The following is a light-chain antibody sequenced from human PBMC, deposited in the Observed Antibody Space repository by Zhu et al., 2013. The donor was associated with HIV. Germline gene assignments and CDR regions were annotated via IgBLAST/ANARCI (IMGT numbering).Light chain of an antibody. V-gene: IGKV2-30*01. Sequence: AVMTQSPLSLPVSLGQSASISCTSSESLLYTNGFTYLNWFHQRPGQSPRRLIYLVSYRDSGVPDRFSGSGSGTAFTLKISRVEAEDVGLYYCMQGTHWPRTFGPGDRSWRS. CDR3: MQGTHWPRT. CDR1: ESLLYTNGFTY. J-gene: IGKJ2*01. CDR2: LVS.